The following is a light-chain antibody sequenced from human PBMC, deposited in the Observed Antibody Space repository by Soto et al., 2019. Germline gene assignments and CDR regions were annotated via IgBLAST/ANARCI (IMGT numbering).Light chain of an antibody. J-gene: IGKJ1*01. V-gene: IGKV3-20*01. CDR2: GAS. CDR3: QQYGDSPWT. Sequence: EIVLTQSPGTVSLSPGERATLSCRASQSVSSSYLAWYQQKPGQAPRLLFYGASSRATGIPDRFSGSGSGTEFTLAISRLEPEDFAVYYCQQYGDSPWTFGQGTKVEIK. CDR1: QSVSSSY.